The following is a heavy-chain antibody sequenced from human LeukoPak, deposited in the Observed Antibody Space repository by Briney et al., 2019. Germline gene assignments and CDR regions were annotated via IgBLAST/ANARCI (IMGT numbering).Heavy chain of an antibody. V-gene: IGHV4-39*07. D-gene: IGHD4-23*01. CDR3: ARVDYGGNSEDY. Sequence: ASETLSLTCTVSGGSISSSSYYCGWIHQPPGKGLEWIGSIYYSGSTYYNPSLKSRVTISVDTSKNQFSLKLSSVTAADTAVYYCARVDYGGNSEDYWGQGTLVTVSS. CDR2: IYYSGST. CDR1: GGSISSSSYY. J-gene: IGHJ4*02.